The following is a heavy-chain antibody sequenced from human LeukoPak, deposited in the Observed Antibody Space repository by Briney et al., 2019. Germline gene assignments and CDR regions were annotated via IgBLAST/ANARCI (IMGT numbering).Heavy chain of an antibody. Sequence: GGSLRLSCAASGFTFSSYSMNWVRQAPGQGLEWVSYISSSSSTTYYADSVKGRFTISRDNSENTLYLQMNTLRPEDTAAYYCARDLGRFGEDSTNDYWGQGTLVTVSS. J-gene: IGHJ4*02. V-gene: IGHV3-48*01. CDR1: GFTFSSYS. D-gene: IGHD3-10*01. CDR3: ARDLGRFGEDSTNDY. CDR2: ISSSSSTT.